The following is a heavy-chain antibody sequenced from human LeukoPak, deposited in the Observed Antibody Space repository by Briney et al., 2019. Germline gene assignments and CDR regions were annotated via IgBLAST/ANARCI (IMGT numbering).Heavy chain of an antibody. CDR1: GGFISSHY. D-gene: IGHD5-18*01. CDR2: MYYSGST. Sequence: SETLSLTCTVSGGFISSHYWTWIRQPPGKGLEWIGYMYYSGSTNSNPSLKSRVTMSVDTSKNQFSLKLSSVTAADTAVYYCARGGYQQTSTFDFWGQGTLVTVSS. J-gene: IGHJ4*02. V-gene: IGHV4-59*11. CDR3: ARGGYQQTSTFDF.